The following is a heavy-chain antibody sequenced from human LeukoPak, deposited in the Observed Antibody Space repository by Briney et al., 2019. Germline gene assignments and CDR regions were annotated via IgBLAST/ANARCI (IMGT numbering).Heavy chain of an antibody. Sequence: PGGSLRLSCAASGFTFSSYSMNWVRQAPGKGLEWVSSISSSSSYIYYADSVKGRFTISRDNAKNSLYLQMNSLRAEDTAVYYCAREVPAAANYYYYYMDVWGKGTTVTISS. J-gene: IGHJ6*03. V-gene: IGHV3-21*01. CDR1: GFTFSSYS. D-gene: IGHD2-2*01. CDR3: AREVPAAANYYYYYMDV. CDR2: ISSSSSYI.